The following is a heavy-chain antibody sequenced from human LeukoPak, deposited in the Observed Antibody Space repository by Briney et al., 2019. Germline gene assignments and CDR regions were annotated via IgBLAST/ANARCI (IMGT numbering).Heavy chain of an antibody. D-gene: IGHD3-9*01. V-gene: IGHV4-31*03. Sequence: SETLSLTCTVSGGSISSGGHYWSWIRQHPGKGLEWIGHIYYSGSTDYNPSLKSRVTISVDTSKNQFSLKLSSVSAADTAVYYCARHVWLQPFDYWGQGTLVTVSS. CDR1: GGSISSGGHY. CDR2: IYYSGST. J-gene: IGHJ4*02. CDR3: ARHVWLQPFDY.